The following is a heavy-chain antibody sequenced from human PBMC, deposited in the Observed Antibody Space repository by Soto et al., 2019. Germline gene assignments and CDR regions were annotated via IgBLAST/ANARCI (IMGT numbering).Heavy chain of an antibody. D-gene: IGHD5-18*01. Sequence: QVQLVESGGGVVQPGRSLRLSCAASGFTFSSYGMHWVRQAPGKGLEWVSVTSYDGSNKDYADSVKGRFTISRDNSENTLYLQMDSLRAEDTAVYYCAKVRGYTYGSPYHGMDVWGQGTTVTVSS. J-gene: IGHJ6*02. CDR3: AKVRGYTYGSPYHGMDV. CDR1: GFTFSSYG. CDR2: TSYDGSNK. V-gene: IGHV3-30*18.